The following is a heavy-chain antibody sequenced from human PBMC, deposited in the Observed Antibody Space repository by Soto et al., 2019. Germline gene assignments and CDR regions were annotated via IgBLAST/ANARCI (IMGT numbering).Heavy chain of an antibody. CDR2: MNPNSGNT. J-gene: IGHJ6*02. V-gene: IGHV1-8*01. D-gene: IGHD3-16*01. CDR3: ARMGFGRGYGMDV. Sequence: QVQLVQSGAEVKKPGASVKVSCKASGYTFTSYDLNGVRQATGQGIEWMGWMNPNSGNTGYAQKFKGRVTMTRNTCRSTAYLELSSLRTDDTAVYYWARMGFGRGYGMDVWGQGTTVTVSS. CDR1: GYTFTSYD.